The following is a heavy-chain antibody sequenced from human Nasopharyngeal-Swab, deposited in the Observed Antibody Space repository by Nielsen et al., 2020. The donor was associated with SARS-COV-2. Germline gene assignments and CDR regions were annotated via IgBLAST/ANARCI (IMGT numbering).Heavy chain of an antibody. CDR2: INHSGTT. J-gene: IGHJ4*02. CDR3: ARGHRSISMIVVVIATAHFYFDS. D-gene: IGHD3-22*01. CDR1: GGSFSGYY. Sequence: GSLRLSCAVYGGSFSGYYWSWVRQPPGKGLEWIGEINHSGTTSHNPSLKSRVTISSDTSKNQFSLKLSSVTAADTAVYYCARGHRSISMIVVVIATAHFYFDSWGRGTLVTVTS. V-gene: IGHV4-34*01.